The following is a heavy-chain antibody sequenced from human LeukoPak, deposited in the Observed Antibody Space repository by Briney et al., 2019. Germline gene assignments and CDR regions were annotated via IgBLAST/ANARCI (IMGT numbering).Heavy chain of an antibody. Sequence: PGGSLRLSCAASGFTFSNYAMSWARQAPGKGLEWVSTISGSGGSTYYADTVKGPFTNTRDNSKNTLYLQMNSLRAEDTAVYYCAKLMATIIEPLDYWGQGTLVSVSS. CDR1: GFTFSNYA. D-gene: IGHD5-24*01. CDR2: ISGSGGST. CDR3: AKLMATIIEPLDY. V-gene: IGHV3-23*01. J-gene: IGHJ4*02.